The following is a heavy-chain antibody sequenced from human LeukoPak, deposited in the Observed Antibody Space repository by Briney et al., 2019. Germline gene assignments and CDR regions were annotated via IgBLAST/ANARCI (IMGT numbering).Heavy chain of an antibody. Sequence: PSETLSLTCTVSGGSISSYYWSWIRQPPGKGLEWIGYIYYSGSTNYNPSLKSRVTISVDTSKNQFSLKLSSVTAADTAVYYCARGLAYGPDYWGQGTLVTVSS. J-gene: IGHJ4*02. V-gene: IGHV4-59*12. D-gene: IGHD3-16*01. CDR1: GGSISSYY. CDR3: ARGLAYGPDY. CDR2: IYYSGST.